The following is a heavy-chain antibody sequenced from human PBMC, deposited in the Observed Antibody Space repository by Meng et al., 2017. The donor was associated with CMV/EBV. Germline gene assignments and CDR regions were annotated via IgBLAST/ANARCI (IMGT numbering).Heavy chain of an antibody. V-gene: IGHV1-2*02. J-gene: IGHJ4*02. D-gene: IGHD1-1*01. Sequence: QVQLVQPGDEVKSPGASVKVSCQTSGYRFSDHYMHWVRQAPGQGLEWMGWIYPNSGGTHYAQKFQDRVTMTRDTSISTVYMELSRLTSDDTAVYYCVRDHNWGPDYWGQGTLVTVSS. CDR3: VRDHNWGPDY. CDR1: GYRFSDHY. CDR2: IYPNSGGT.